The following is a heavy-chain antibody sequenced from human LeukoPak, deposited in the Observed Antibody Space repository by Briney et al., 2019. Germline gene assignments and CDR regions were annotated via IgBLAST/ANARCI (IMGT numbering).Heavy chain of an antibody. J-gene: IGHJ4*02. CDR2: ISGSGGST. Sequence: GGSLRLSCAASGFTFSSYAMSWVRQAPGKGLEWVSAISGSGGSTYYADSVKGRFTISRDNAKNSLYLQMNSLRAEDTAVYYCARGSQYYYDSSGCNFDYWGQGTLVTVSS. V-gene: IGHV3-23*01. CDR1: GFTFSSYA. D-gene: IGHD3-22*01. CDR3: ARGSQYYYDSSGCNFDY.